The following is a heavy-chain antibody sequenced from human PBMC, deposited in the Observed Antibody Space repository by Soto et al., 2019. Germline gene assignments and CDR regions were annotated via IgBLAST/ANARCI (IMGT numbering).Heavy chain of an antibody. CDR3: ARDKGSSGWYEDY. J-gene: IGHJ4*02. V-gene: IGHV3-21*01. CDR1: GFTFSSYS. Sequence: EVQLVESGGGLVKPGGSLRLSCAASGFTFSSYSMNWVRQAPGKGLEWVSSISSSSSYIYYADSVKGRFTISRDNAKNSLYLQMNSLRAEDTAVYYCARDKGSSGWYEDYWGQGTLVTVSS. CDR2: ISSSSSYI. D-gene: IGHD6-19*01.